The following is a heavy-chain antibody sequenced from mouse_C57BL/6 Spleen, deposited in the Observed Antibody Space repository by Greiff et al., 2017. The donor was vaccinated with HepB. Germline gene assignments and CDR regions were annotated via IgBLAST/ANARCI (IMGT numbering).Heavy chain of an antibody. CDR2: INPGSGGT. CDR3: AWVYDYDGYYFDY. J-gene: IGHJ2*01. V-gene: IGHV1-54*01. CDR1: GYAFTNYL. Sequence: VQLQQSGAELVRPGTSVKVSCKASGYAFTNYLIEWVKQRPGQGLEWIGVINPGSGGTNYNEKFKGKATLTADKSSSTAYMQLSSLTSEDSAVYICAWVYDYDGYYFDYWGQGTTLTVSS. D-gene: IGHD2-4*01.